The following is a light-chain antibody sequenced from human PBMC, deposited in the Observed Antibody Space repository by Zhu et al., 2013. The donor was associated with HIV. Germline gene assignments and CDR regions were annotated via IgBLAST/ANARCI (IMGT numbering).Light chain of an antibody. CDR1: QSVGSSY. CDR3: HQYNDWPASLS. V-gene: IGKV3-15*01. CDR2: GAS. J-gene: IGKJ4*01. Sequence: EVVMTQSPATLSVSPGERATLSCRASQSVGSSYLAWYQQKPGQAPRLLIYGASTRATGIPARFSGSGSGTEFTLTISSLQSEDFAVYYCHQYNDWPASLSFGGGT.